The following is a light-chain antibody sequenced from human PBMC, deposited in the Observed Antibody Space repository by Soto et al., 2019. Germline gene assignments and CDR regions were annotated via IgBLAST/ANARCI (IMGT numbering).Light chain of an antibody. Sequence: QSALTQPASVSGSPGQSIAISCTGTSSDLGGYNYVSWYQQHPGKAPKLMIHDVNNRPSGVSDRFSGSKSGNMASLTISGLQAEDEGNYYCSSHTSSNTLVFGGGTKLTVL. CDR1: SSDLGGYNY. CDR3: SSHTSSNTLV. J-gene: IGLJ2*01. V-gene: IGLV2-14*01. CDR2: DVN.